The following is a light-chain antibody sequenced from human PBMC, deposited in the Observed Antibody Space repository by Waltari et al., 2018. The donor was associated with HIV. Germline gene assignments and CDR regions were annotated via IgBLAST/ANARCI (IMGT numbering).Light chain of an antibody. CDR3: QAWDSSTVI. J-gene: IGLJ2*01. CDR2: QDR. Sequence: SYDLTQPPSVSVSPGQTANITCSGGTLGSNYASWYQQKPGQSPILVIFQDRKPPAGIPGLFSCSSSRNIATLTISRTQAVDEADYFCQAWDSSTVIFGGGTKLTVL. V-gene: IGLV3-1*01. CDR1: TLGSNY.